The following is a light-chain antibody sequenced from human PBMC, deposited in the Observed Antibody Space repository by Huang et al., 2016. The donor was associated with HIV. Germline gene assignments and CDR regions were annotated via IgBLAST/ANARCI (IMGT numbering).Light chain of an antibody. CDR2: WAS. V-gene: IGKV4-1*01. CDR3: QQYYSTPHT. Sequence: DIVMTQSPDSLAVSLGERATINCKSSQSVLYSSNNKNYLAWYQQKPGQPPKLLIDWASTRESGVPDRFSGSGSGTDFTLTISSLQAEDVAVYYCQQYYSTPHTFGQGTKLEIK. J-gene: IGKJ2*01. CDR1: QSVLYSSNNKNY.